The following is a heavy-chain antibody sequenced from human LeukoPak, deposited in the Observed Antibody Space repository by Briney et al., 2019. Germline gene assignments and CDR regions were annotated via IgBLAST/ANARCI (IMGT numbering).Heavy chain of an antibody. J-gene: IGHJ4*02. CDR2: FDPEDGET. V-gene: IGHV1-24*01. CDR3: ASLRSYDSRSPFDY. D-gene: IGHD3-22*01. Sequence: ASVKVSCKVSGYTLTELSMHWVRQAPGKGLEWMGGFDPEDGETIYAQKFQGRVTMTRNTSIGTAYMELSSLRSEDTAVYYCASLRSYDSRSPFDYWGQGTLVTVSS. CDR1: GYTLTELS.